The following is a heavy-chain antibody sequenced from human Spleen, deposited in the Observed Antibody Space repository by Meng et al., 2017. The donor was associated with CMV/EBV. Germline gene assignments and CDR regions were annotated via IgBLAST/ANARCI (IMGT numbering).Heavy chain of an antibody. CDR2: ISGSGGST. CDR3: AKDKLWFGELLGALDP. V-gene: IGHV3-23*01. CDR1: GFTFSHYA. J-gene: IGHJ5*02. Sequence: GFTFSHYAMSWVRQAPGKGLEWVSAISGSGGSTYYADSVKGRFTISRDNSKNTVYLRMNSLRAEDTAVYYCAKDKLWFGELLGALDPWGQGTLVTVSS. D-gene: IGHD3-10*01.